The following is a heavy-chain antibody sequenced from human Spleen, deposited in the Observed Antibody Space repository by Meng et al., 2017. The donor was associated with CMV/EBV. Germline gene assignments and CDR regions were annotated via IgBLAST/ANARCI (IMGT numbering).Heavy chain of an antibody. CDR1: GVTFSSYT. CDR3: ARGKGAARPLDY. V-gene: IGHV1-69*05. Sequence: SVKVSCKVSGVTFSSYTITWVRQAPGQGLEWMGGIIPIFGTANYAQRFQGRVTITTDDSTTTAYMELTSLRSEDTAIYYCARGKGAARPLDYWGQGTLVTVSS. CDR2: IIPIFGTA. D-gene: IGHD6-6*01. J-gene: IGHJ4*02.